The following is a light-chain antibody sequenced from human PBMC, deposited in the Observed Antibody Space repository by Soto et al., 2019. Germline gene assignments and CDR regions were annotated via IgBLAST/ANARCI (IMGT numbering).Light chain of an antibody. CDR1: QSVSSN. Sequence: EIVMTQSPATLSVSPGERATLSCRASQSVSSNLAWYQQKPGQAPRRLIYGASTRATGIPARFSGSGSGTEFTLTISSLQSEDFAVYYCQQYNNWPPLTFGGGTKVDI. CDR3: QQYNNWPPLT. J-gene: IGKJ4*01. V-gene: IGKV3-15*01. CDR2: GAS.